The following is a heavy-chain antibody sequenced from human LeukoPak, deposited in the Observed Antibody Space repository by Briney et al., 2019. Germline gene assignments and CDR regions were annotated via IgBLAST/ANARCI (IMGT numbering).Heavy chain of an antibody. CDR1: GFTFSTYA. J-gene: IGHJ6*03. V-gene: IGHV3-23*01. CDR3: AKNRGAGSHYYYHMNV. Sequence: GSLRLSCAASGFTFSTYAMSWVRQAAGKGLEWVSLSGSGGGTYYADSVKGRFTISRDNSKNTLYLQLNSLRVEDTAVYYCAKNRGAGSHYYYHMNVWGKGTTVTVSS. D-gene: IGHD1-26*01. CDR2: SGSGGGT.